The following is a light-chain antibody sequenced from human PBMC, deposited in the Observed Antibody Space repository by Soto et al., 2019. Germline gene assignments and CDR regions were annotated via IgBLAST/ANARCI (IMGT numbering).Light chain of an antibody. CDR3: QQYDNLPALT. Sequence: IQMTQSPSSLSASVGDRVTITCQASQDISNYLNWYQQKPGKAPKLLIYDASNLETGVPSRFSGSGSGTDFTFTISSLQPEDIATYYCQQYDNLPALTFGLGTRLEIK. CDR2: DAS. J-gene: IGKJ5*01. CDR1: QDISNY. V-gene: IGKV1-33*01.